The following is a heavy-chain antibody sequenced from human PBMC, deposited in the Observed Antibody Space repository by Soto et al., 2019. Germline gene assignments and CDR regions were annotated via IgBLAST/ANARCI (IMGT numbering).Heavy chain of an antibody. Sequence: ASVKVSFKASGYTFTSYGIIWVRQAPGQGLEWLGWISAYNGNTNYAQKLQGRVTMTTDTSTNTAYMELRNLRSDDTAVYYCARDLRYYANKFEYWGQGTLVTVSS. CDR1: GYTFTSYG. D-gene: IGHD2-2*01. V-gene: IGHV1-18*04. CDR3: ARDLRYYANKFEY. CDR2: ISAYNGNT. J-gene: IGHJ4*02.